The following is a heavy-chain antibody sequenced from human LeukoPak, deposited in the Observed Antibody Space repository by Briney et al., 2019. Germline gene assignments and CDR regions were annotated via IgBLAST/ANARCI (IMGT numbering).Heavy chain of an antibody. J-gene: IGHJ3*02. V-gene: IGHV3-11*04. Sequence: GGSLRLSCAASGFTVSSNYMSWVRQAPGKGLEWVSYISSSGSTIYYADSVKGRFTISRDNAKNSLYLQMNSLRAEDTAVYYCANLWFGELPDAFDIWGQGTMVTVSS. D-gene: IGHD3-10*01. CDR3: ANLWFGELPDAFDI. CDR2: ISSSGSTI. CDR1: GFTVSSNY.